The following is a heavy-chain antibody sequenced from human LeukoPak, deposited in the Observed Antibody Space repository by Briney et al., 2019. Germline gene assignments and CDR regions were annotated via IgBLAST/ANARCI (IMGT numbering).Heavy chain of an antibody. V-gene: IGHV1-46*01. CDR2: INPSGGST. CDR3: AGLAGAAGTGSLDY. J-gene: IGHJ4*02. CDR1: GYTFTSYY. D-gene: IGHD6-13*01. Sequence: ASVTVSFQGSGYTFTSYYMHWVRQAPAQGVEWMGIINPSGGSTSYAQKFQGRVTMTRDTSTSTVYMELSSLRSEDTAVYYCAGLAGAAGTGSLDYWGQGTLVTVSS.